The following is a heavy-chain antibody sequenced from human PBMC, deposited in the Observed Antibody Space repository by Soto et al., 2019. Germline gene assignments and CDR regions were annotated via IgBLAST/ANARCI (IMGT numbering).Heavy chain of an antibody. V-gene: IGHV1-58*02. CDR2: IVVGSGNT. CDR1: GFTFTSSA. Sequence: SVKVSCKASGFTFTSSAMQWVRQARGQRLEWIGWIVVGSGNTNYAQKFQERVTITRDMSTSTAYMELSSLRSEDTAVYYCAADDRVVAATGYYYYGMDVWGQGTTVTVSS. D-gene: IGHD2-15*01. CDR3: AADDRVVAATGYYYYGMDV. J-gene: IGHJ6*02.